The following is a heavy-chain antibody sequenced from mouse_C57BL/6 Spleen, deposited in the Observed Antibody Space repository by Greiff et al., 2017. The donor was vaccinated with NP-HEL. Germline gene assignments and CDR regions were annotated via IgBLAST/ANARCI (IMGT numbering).Heavy chain of an antibody. CDR2: IYPGDGDT. Sequence: QVQLQQSGPELVKPGASVKISCKASGYAFSSSWMNWVKQRPGKGLEWIGRIYPGDGDTNYIGKFKGKATLTADKSSSTAYMQLSSLTSEDSAVYFCARWGVVAPHWGQGTTLTVSS. CDR3: ARWGVVAPH. J-gene: IGHJ2*01. D-gene: IGHD1-1*01. V-gene: IGHV1-82*01. CDR1: GYAFSSSW.